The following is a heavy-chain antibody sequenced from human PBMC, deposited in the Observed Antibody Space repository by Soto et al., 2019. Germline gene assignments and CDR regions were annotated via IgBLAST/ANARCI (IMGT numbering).Heavy chain of an antibody. J-gene: IGHJ6*03. CDR1: GFTFSSYA. Sequence: EVQLLESGGGLVQPGGSLRLSCAASGFTFSSYAMSWVRQAPGKGLEWVSAISGSGGSTYYADSVKGRYTLSRDNSKHPLYLQMNSLRAEATTVYYCAKVPVYYGSGSHKYYMDVGGKGTTVTVSS. V-gene: IGHV3-23*01. CDR3: AKVPVYYGSGSHKYYMDV. CDR2: ISGSGGST. D-gene: IGHD3-10*01.